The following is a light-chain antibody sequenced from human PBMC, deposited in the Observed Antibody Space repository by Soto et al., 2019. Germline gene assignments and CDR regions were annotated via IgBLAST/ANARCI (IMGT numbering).Light chain of an antibody. CDR2: AS. CDR3: QHYGTSAM. V-gene: IGKV3-20*01. CDR1: QSVSDRY. Sequence: EIVLTQSPGTLSLAPGERATLSCRASQSVSDRYLAWYQQKPGQAPRLLIYASTRATGIPDRFSGSGSGTAFTLTISRVEPEDFAVYFCQHYGTSAMFGPGTKVDIK. J-gene: IGKJ3*01.